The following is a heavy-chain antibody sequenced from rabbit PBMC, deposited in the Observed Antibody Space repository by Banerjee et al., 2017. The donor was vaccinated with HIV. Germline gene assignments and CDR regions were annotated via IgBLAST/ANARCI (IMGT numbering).Heavy chain of an antibody. CDR2: IDASSGAP. J-gene: IGHJ4*01. Sequence: QSLEESGGDLVKPGASLTLTCTASGFSFSRRYWICWVRQTPGKGLEWIACIDASSGAPWYASWEKGRFTISKTSSTTVTLQMTSLKAADTATYFCARKRAGGAGDLWGPGTLVTVS. V-gene: IGHV1S40*01. CDR1: GFSFSRRYW. D-gene: IGHD4-2*01. CDR3: ARKRAGGAGDL.